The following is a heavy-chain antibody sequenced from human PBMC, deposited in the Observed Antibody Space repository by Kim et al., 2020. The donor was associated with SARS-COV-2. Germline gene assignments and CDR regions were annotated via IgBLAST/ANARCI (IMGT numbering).Heavy chain of an antibody. CDR1: GFTFSSYG. D-gene: IGHD3-9*01. J-gene: IGHJ6*02. V-gene: IGHV3-30*18. CDR2: ISYDGSNK. CDR3: AKMGSLDDNYDILTGLTLNYYYYGMDV. Sequence: GGSLRLSCAASGFTFSSYGMHWVRQAPGKGLEWVAVISYDGSNKYYVDSVKGRFTISRDNSKNTLYLQMNSLRAEDTAVYYCAKMGSLDDNYDILTGLTLNYYYYGMDVWGQGTTVTVSS.